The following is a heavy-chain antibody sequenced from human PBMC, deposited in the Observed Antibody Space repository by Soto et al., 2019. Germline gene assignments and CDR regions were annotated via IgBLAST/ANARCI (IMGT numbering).Heavy chain of an antibody. CDR3: ARDMYDFWSGYRRYFDP. CDR1: GFTFSSYW. CDR2: INSDGSST. J-gene: IGHJ5*02. V-gene: IGHV3-74*01. Sequence: GGSLRLSCAASGFTFSSYWMHWVRQAPGKGLVWVSRINSDGSSTSYADSVKGRFTISRDNAKNTLYLQMNSLRAEDTAVYYCARDMYDFWSGYRRYFDPWGQGTLVTVSS. D-gene: IGHD3-3*01.